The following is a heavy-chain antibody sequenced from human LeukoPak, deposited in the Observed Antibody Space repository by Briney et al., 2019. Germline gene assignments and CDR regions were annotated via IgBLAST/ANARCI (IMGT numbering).Heavy chain of an antibody. J-gene: IGHJ6*02. CDR1: GFTFSSYW. CDR2: INSDGSST. Sequence: PGGSPRLSCAASGFTFSSYWMHWVRQAPGKGLVWVSRINSDGSSTSYADSVKGRFTISRDNAKNTLYLQMNSLRAEDTAVYYCAREVPGYYDFWSGYYNYYYGMDVWGQGTTVTVSS. CDR3: AREVPGYYDFWSGYYNYYYGMDV. V-gene: IGHV3-74*01. D-gene: IGHD3-3*01.